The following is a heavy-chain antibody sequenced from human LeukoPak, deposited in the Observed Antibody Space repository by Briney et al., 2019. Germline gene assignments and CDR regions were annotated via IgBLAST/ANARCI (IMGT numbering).Heavy chain of an antibody. CDR1: GFTFSSYA. Sequence: PGGSPRLSCAASGFTFSSYAMHWVRQAPGKGLEYVSAISSNGGSTYYANSVKGRFTISRDNSKNTLYLQMGSLRAEDMAVYYCARDAVVVPAARSYYYYYYMDVWGKGTTVTVSS. D-gene: IGHD2-2*01. V-gene: IGHV3-64*01. J-gene: IGHJ6*03. CDR2: ISSNGGST. CDR3: ARDAVVVPAARSYYYYYYMDV.